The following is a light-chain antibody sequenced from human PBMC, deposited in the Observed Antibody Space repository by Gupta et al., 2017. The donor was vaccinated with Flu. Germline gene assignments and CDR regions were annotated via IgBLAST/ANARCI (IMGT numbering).Light chain of an antibody. CDR3: SSYAGNSNWV. Sequence: QSAPTQPPSASGSPGQPVTISCTGTSSDVGGYNYVSWYQQHPGKAPKLMIYEVSKRPAGVPDRFSGSKSGNTASLTVSGLQADDEADYFCSSYAGNSNWVFGGGTKLTVI. J-gene: IGLJ3*02. CDR2: EVS. V-gene: IGLV2-8*01. CDR1: SSDVGGYNY.